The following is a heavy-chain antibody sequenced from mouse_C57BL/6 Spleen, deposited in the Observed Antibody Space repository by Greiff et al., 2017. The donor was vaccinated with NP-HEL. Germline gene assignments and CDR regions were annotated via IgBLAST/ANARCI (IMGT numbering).Heavy chain of an antibody. Sequence: EVQLVESGAELVRPGASVKLSCTASGFNIKDDYMHWVKQRPEQGLEWIGWIDPENGDTEYASKFQGKATITADTSSNTAYLQLSSLTSEDTAVYYCTTRITTTDYWGQGTTLTVSS. CDR3: TTRITTTDY. J-gene: IGHJ2*01. CDR2: IDPENGDT. V-gene: IGHV14-4*01. CDR1: GFNIKDDY. D-gene: IGHD1-1*01.